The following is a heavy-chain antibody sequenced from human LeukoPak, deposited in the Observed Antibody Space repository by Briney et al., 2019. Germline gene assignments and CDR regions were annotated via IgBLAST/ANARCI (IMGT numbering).Heavy chain of an antibody. CDR2: INHSGST. CDR1: GGSFSGYY. D-gene: IGHD6-19*01. Sequence: SETLSLTCAVYGGSFSGYYWSWIRQPPGKGLEWIGEINHSGSTNYNPSLKSRVTISVDTSKNQFSLKLSSGTAADTAVYYCARLKIAVAGGSDYWGQGTLVTVSS. CDR3: ARLKIAVAGGSDY. J-gene: IGHJ4*02. V-gene: IGHV4-34*01.